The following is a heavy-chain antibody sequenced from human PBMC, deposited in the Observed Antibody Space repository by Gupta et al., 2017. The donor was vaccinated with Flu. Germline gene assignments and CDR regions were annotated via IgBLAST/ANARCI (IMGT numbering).Heavy chain of an antibody. J-gene: IGHJ4*02. CDR2: INTDGTTT. CDR1: GFTFSSYW. CDR3: ARVSVGSYHFDS. D-gene: IGHD1-26*01. V-gene: IGHV3-74*01. Sequence: EVQLVESGGGLVQPGGSLRLSCAASGFTFSSYWVQWVRQAPGEGLVWVSRINTDGTTTSYADSVKGRFTISRDNAKNTLYLQMNSLRAEDTAVYYCARVSVGSYHFDSWGQGTLVTVSS.